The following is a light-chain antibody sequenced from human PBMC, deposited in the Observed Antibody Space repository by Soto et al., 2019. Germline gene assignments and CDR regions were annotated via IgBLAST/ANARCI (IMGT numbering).Light chain of an antibody. CDR3: QPANSFPLT. CDR2: AAS. V-gene: IGKV1-12*01. Sequence: DLQMPQSPSSVSASVGARVTITCRTSQGISSWLAWYQQKPGKAPGLLIYAASSLQSGVPSRVSGSGSGTDGTLTISSLQPEDFATYHCQPANSFPLTYGEGTKVEIK. CDR1: QGISSW. J-gene: IGKJ4*01.